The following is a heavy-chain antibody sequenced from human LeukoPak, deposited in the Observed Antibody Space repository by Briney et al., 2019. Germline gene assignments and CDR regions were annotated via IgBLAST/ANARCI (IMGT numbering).Heavy chain of an antibody. CDR3: ATLGYCSSTSCYSGRGPYYYGMDV. J-gene: IGHJ6*02. D-gene: IGHD2-2*01. CDR2: IYYSGST. Sequence: SETLSLTCTVSGGSISSYYWSWIRQPPGKGLEWIGYIYYSGSTNYNPSLKSRVTISVDTSKNQFSLKLSSVTAADTAVYYCATLGYCSSTSCYSGRGPYYYGMDVWGQGTTVTVSS. V-gene: IGHV4-59*12. CDR1: GGSISSYY.